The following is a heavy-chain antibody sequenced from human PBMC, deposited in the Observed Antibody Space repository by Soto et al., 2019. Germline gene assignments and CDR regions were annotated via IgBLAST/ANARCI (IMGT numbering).Heavy chain of an antibody. V-gene: IGHV1-18*04. Sequence: QVPLVQSGAEVKKPGASVKVSCKASGYTFTSYGISWVRQAPGQGLERMGWISAYNGNTNYAQKLQGRATMTTDTATSRAYMELRSLRSDDTAVYYCARDGYSSSSIYYYGMDVWGQGTTVTVSS. D-gene: IGHD6-6*01. J-gene: IGHJ6*02. CDR3: ARDGYSSSSIYYYGMDV. CDR2: ISAYNGNT. CDR1: GYTFTSYG.